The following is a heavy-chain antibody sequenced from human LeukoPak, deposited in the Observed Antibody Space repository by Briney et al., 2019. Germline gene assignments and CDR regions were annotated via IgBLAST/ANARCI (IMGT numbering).Heavy chain of an antibody. D-gene: IGHD1-7*01. CDR3: AREVVELRAFDY. V-gene: IGHV3-33*01. CDR2: IWYDGSNK. CDR1: GFTFSSYG. J-gene: IGHJ4*02. Sequence: GGSLRLSCAASGFTFSSYGMHWVRQAPGKGLEWAAVIWYDGSNKYYADSVKGRFTISRDNSKNTLYLQMNSLRAEDTAVYYCAREVVELRAFDYWGRGTLVTVSS.